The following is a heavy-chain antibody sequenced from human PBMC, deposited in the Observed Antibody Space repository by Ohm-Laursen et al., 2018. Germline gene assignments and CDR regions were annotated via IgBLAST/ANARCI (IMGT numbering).Heavy chain of an antibody. V-gene: IGHV4-4*07. CDR1: GGSISSYY. CDR2: IYSSGST. J-gene: IGHJ5*02. Sequence: TLSLTCAVSGGSISSYYWSWIRQPAGKGLEWIGRIYSSGSTNYSPSLKSRVTMSVDTSKNQFSLKLSSVTAADTAVYYCARINGYCNGGNCFNWFDPWGQGTLVTVSS. CDR3: ARINGYCNGGNCFNWFDP. D-gene: IGHD2-15*01.